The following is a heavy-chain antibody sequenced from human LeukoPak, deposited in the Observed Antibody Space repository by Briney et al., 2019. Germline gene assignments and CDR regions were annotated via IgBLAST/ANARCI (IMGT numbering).Heavy chain of an antibody. CDR2: ISSGGRTI. CDR1: GFTFSDYY. V-gene: IGHV3-11*04. J-gene: IGHJ3*01. D-gene: IGHD2-15*01. Sequence: GGSLRLSCAASGFTFSDYYMSWIRQAPGKGLEWVSYISSGGRTIYYADSVKGRFTMSRDNANNSLYLQMNSLRAEDTAVYYCARPVVAATTPDTFDFWGQGTMVTVSS. CDR3: ARPVVAATTPDTFDF.